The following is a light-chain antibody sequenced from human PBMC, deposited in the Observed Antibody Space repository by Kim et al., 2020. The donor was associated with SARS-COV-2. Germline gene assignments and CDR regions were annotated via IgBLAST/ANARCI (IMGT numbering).Light chain of an antibody. CDR2: EDT. V-gene: IGLV3-25*03. CDR1: ALAKQY. CDR3: QSADSSDTFWV. J-gene: IGLJ3*02. Sequence: PEQTARITCSGDALAKQYAYWFQQKPGQAPVVVIYEDTERPTGIPERFSGSTSGTTVTLTISGVQAEDEADYYCQSADSSDTFWVFGGGTQLTVL.